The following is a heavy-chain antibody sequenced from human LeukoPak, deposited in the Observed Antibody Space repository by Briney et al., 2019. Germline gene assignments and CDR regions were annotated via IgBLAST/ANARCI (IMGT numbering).Heavy chain of an antibody. CDR3: ARGRVSSDYGSVWFDP. CDR2: INHRGRT. CDR1: GESFSGDF. Sequence: PSETLSLTCGVYGESFSGDFWTWLRQAPGKGLEWIGEINHRGRTNYSPSLTGRVTISVDTSMNQFSLQLRSVTAADTALYYCARGRVSSDYGSVWFDPWGQGTLVTVSP. D-gene: IGHD3-10*01. J-gene: IGHJ5*02. V-gene: IGHV4-34*01.